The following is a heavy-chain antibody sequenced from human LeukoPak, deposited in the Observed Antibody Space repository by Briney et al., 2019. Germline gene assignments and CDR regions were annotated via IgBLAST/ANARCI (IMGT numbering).Heavy chain of an antibody. CDR3: AREWGYCSGGSCYSWFDP. D-gene: IGHD2-15*01. V-gene: IGHV4-61*02. CDR2: IYTSGST. CDR1: GGSISSGSYY. Sequence: SQTLSLTCTVSGGSISSGSYYWSWIRQPAGKGLEWIGRIYTSGSTNYNPSLKSRVTISVDTSKNQFSLKLSSVTAADTAVYYCAREWGYCSGGSCYSWFDPWGQGTLVTVSS. J-gene: IGHJ5*02.